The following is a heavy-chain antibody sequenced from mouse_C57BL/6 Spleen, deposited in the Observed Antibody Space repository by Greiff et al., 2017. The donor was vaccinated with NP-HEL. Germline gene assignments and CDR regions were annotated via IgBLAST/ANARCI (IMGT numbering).Heavy chain of an antibody. CDR2: INPSNGGT. Sequence: QVQLKQPGTELVKPGASVKLSCKASSYTFTSYWMHWVKQRPGQGLEWIGNINPSNGGTNYNEKFKSKATLTVDKSSSTAYMQLSSLTSEDSAVYYCARSYYYGSSPWYFDVWGTGTTVTVSS. J-gene: IGHJ1*03. CDR1: SYTFTSYW. D-gene: IGHD1-1*01. CDR3: ARSYYYGSSPWYFDV. V-gene: IGHV1-53*01.